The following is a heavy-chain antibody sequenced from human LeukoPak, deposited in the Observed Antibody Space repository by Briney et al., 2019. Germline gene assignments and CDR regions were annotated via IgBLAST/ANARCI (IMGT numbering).Heavy chain of an antibody. Sequence: VATVKVSCKASGYTFTGHYIHWVRQAPGQGLKWMGWIHPNTGGTKYAQKFQGRVTMTRDTSSSTAYMELSSLRSADTAVYYCAGEYKYDSSGANAFDIWGQGTMVTVSS. CDR2: IHPNTGGT. J-gene: IGHJ3*02. V-gene: IGHV1-2*02. D-gene: IGHD3-22*01. CDR1: GYTFTGHY. CDR3: AGEYKYDSSGANAFDI.